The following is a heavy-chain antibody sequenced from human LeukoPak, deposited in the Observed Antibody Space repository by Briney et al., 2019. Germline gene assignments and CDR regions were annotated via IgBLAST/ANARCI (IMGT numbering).Heavy chain of an antibody. CDR3: AGMSAGSFDY. V-gene: IGHV3-7*01. CDR2: IKQDGSEK. Sequence: AGGSLRLSCAASGFTFSSYEMNWVRQAPGKGLEWVANIKQDGSEKYYVDSVKGRFTISRDNAKNSLYLQMNSLRAEDTAVYYCAGMSAGSFDYWGQGTLVTVSS. J-gene: IGHJ4*02. D-gene: IGHD1-14*01. CDR1: GFTFSSYE.